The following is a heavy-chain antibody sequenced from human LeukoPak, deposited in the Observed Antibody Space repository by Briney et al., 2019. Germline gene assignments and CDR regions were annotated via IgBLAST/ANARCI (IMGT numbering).Heavy chain of an antibody. CDR3: WRESGAFCPFGY. V-gene: IGHV4-4*02. D-gene: IGHD1-26*01. J-gene: IGHJ4*02. CDR1: GGSISSTNW. CDR2: ISLTGET. Sequence: PSETLSLTCGLSGGSISSTNWWSGVRQPPGQGLEWIGEISLTGETNYNPSLNGRVTMSLDKSRNQLSLRLTSVTAADTAIYYCWRESGAFCPFGYWGQGTLVIVPP.